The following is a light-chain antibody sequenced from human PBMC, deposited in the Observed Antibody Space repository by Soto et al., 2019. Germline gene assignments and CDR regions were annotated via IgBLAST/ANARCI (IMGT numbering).Light chain of an antibody. Sequence: DIQMTQSPSTLSASVGDRVTNTCRASQSLNTLLAWYQQKPGKAPKLLIYEASTLESGVPSRFSGSGSGTEFTLTISSLQPEDFATYYCQQYNTYSRTFGQGTKVEIK. V-gene: IGKV1-5*03. J-gene: IGKJ1*01. CDR2: EAS. CDR1: QSLNTL. CDR3: QQYNTYSRT.